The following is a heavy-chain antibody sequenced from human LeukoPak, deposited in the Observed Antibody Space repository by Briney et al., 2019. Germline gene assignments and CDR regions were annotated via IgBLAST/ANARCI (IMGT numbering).Heavy chain of an antibody. V-gene: IGHV4-39*07. D-gene: IGHD2-15*01. CDR1: GGSISSSSYY. CDR3: ARRELGYCSGGSCYDNGFDY. J-gene: IGHJ4*02. CDR2: IYYSGST. Sequence: PSETLSLTCTVSGGSISSSSYYWGWIRQPPGKGREWIGSIYYSGSTYYNPSLKSRVTISVDRSKNQFSLKLSSVTAADTAVYYCARRELGYCSGGSCYDNGFDYWGQGTLVTVSS.